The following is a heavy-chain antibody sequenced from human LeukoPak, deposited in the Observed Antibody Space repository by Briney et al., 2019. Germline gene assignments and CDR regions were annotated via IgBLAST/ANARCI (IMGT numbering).Heavy chain of an antibody. V-gene: IGHV3-30-3*01. J-gene: IGHJ4*02. D-gene: IGHD5-24*01. CDR2: MSYGGTSE. CDR1: GFTFSTYA. Sequence: GGSLRLSCAASGFTFSTYAMTWVCQAPGKGLEWVAVMSYGGTSEYYADSVRSRFTISRDHSQNMLYLHMTGLRDEDTALYYCVRDRRDGNNVAYHFDFWGQGTLVTVSS. CDR3: VRDRRDGNNVAYHFDF.